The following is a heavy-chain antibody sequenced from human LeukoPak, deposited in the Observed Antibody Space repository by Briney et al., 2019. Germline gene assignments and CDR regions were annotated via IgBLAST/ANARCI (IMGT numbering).Heavy chain of an antibody. CDR2: ISRSSYT. CDR1: GFTFSDYY. Sequence: GGSLRLSCAASGFTFSDYYMSWIRQAPGKGLEWVSYISRSSYTEYAGSVKGRFTISRDNSKNTLYLQMNSLRAEDTAVYYCARSVATKSRYYYGMDVWGQGTTVTVSS. V-gene: IGHV3-11*06. J-gene: IGHJ6*02. D-gene: IGHD5-12*01. CDR3: ARSVATKSRYYYGMDV.